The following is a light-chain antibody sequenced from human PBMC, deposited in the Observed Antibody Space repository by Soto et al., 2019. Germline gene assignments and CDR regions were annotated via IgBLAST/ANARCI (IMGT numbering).Light chain of an antibody. Sequence: SALTQPASVSGSPGQSITISCTGTSSDVGGYNYVSWYQQHPGKAPQLMIYEVSNRPSGVSNRFSGSKSGNTASLTISGLQAEDEADYYCSSYTSSSTVVFGGGTKVTVL. CDR1: SSDVGGYNY. V-gene: IGLV2-14*01. CDR2: EVS. CDR3: SSYTSSSTVV. J-gene: IGLJ2*01.